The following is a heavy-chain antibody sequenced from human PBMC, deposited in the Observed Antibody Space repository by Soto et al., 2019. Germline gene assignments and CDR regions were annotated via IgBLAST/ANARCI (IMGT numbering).Heavy chain of an antibody. J-gene: IGHJ6*03. CDR3: ARVYELRFLEWLIPGYYYYMDV. D-gene: IGHD3-3*01. Sequence: ASVKVSCKASGYTFTSYDINWVRQATGQGLEWMGWMNPNSGNTGYAQKFQGRVTMTRNTPISTAYMELSSLRSEDTAVYYCARVYELRFLEWLIPGYYYYMDVWGKGTTVTVSS. V-gene: IGHV1-8*01. CDR1: GYTFTSYD. CDR2: MNPNSGNT.